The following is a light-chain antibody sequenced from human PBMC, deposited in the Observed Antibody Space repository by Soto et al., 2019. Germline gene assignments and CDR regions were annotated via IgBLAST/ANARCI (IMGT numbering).Light chain of an antibody. CDR1: TSNIGSNYD. CDR2: GNN. Sequence: QSVLMPPSSFSASPGQRVTLACSGRTSNIGSNYDVHWYQQLPGTAPKVRIYGNNNRPSGVPNRFSASKSGTSASLAIAGLQAEDEADYYCQSYDSTLSSYVFGTGKEVTVL. CDR3: QSYDSTLSSYV. V-gene: IGLV1-40*01. J-gene: IGLJ1*01.